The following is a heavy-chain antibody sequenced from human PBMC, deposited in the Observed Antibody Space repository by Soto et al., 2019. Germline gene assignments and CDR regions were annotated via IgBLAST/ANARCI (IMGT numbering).Heavy chain of an antibody. D-gene: IGHD2-2*01. J-gene: IGHJ4*02. V-gene: IGHV4-39*01. CDR3: ARPPGYGVVVPAADQNYFDY. CDR2: IYYSGST. CDR1: GGSISSSSYY. Sequence: SETLSLTCTVSGGSISSSSYYWGWIRQPPGKGLEWIGSIYYSGSTYYNPSLKSRVTISVDTSKNQFSLKLSSVTAADTAVYYCARPPGYGVVVPAADQNYFDYWGQGTLVTVSS.